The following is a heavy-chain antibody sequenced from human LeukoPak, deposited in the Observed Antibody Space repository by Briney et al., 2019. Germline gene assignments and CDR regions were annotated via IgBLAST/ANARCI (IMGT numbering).Heavy chain of an antibody. D-gene: IGHD1-26*01. Sequence: ASVKVSCKASGYTFNTYGISWVRQAPGQGLEWMGWISDYNGNTRYAQNFQGRVTMTTDTSTSTAYMDLRSLRPDDTAVYYCARDRYSGSYYMDVWGKGTTVTVSS. V-gene: IGHV1-18*01. CDR3: ARDRYSGSYYMDV. CDR1: GYTFNTYG. CDR2: ISDYNGNT. J-gene: IGHJ6*03.